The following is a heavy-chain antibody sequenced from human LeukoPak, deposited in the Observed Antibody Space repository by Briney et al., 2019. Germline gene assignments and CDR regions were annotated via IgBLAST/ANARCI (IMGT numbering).Heavy chain of an antibody. V-gene: IGHV4-4*02. J-gene: IGHJ4*02. D-gene: IGHD3-10*01. CDR3: TRHGSYSHGF. CDR1: GVSISSGGY. CDR2: IYISGST. Sequence: SETLSLTCAVSGVSISSGGYWSWVRQPPGQGLEWIGQIYISGSTNYNPSLDSRVTMSLDKSRNQLSLRLKSMTAADTAVYYCTRHGSYSHGFWGQGALVTVAS.